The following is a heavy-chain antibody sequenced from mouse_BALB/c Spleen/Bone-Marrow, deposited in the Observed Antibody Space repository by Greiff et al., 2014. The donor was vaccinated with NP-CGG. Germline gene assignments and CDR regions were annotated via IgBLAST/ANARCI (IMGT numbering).Heavy chain of an antibody. V-gene: IGHV1S132*01. J-gene: IGHJ3*01. CDR2: IFPGTDTS. CDR3: SRNYDYDEGASFTY. CDR1: GYTFTNYW. D-gene: IGHD2-4*01. Sequence: QVQLQQPGAEVVKPGASVKLSCKTSGYTFTNYWIQWVKQRPGQGLGWIGEIFPGTDTSYYNEKFKDKATLTVDTSSSTAYIQLSNLTSEDSAVYFCSRNYDYDEGASFTYWGQGTLVTVSA.